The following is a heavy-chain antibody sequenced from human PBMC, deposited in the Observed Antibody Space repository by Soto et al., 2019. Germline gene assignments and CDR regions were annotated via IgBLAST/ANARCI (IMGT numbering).Heavy chain of an antibody. Sequence: SETLSRPGTLSGSSISGYYWSWIRQPPGKGLEWIGYIYYSGSTNYNPSLKSRVTISVDTSKNQFTLKLSSVTAADTAVYYCARGGSIVGVVDYWGQGTLVTVSS. D-gene: IGHD1-26*01. CDR1: GSSISGYY. CDR3: ARGGSIVGVVDY. V-gene: IGHV4-59*01. CDR2: IYYSGST. J-gene: IGHJ4*02.